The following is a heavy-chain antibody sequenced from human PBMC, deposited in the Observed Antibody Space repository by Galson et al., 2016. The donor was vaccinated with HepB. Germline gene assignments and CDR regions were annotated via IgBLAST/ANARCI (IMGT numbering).Heavy chain of an antibody. CDR2: TNNDGTST. CDR3: ARDPGSFFDY. Sequence: SLRLSCAASGFTFGSYWMHWVRQAPGKGLEWVSRTNNDGTSTTSADSVRGRFTISRDNTKNTLYLHMDTLRPEDTALYYCARDPGSFFDYWGQGSLVTVSS. CDR1: GFTFGSYW. D-gene: IGHD1-26*01. J-gene: IGHJ4*02. V-gene: IGHV3-74*01.